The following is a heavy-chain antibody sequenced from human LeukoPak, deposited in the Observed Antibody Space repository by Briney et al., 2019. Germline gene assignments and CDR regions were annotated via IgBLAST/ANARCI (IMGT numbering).Heavy chain of an antibody. J-gene: IGHJ6*03. D-gene: IGHD6-19*01. V-gene: IGHV3-74*01. CDR3: ARRGPSGWYQFVGYNYYMDV. CDR1: GFTFSSYW. CDR2: INSDGSST. Sequence: GGSLRLSCAASGFTFSSYWMHWVRQAPGKGLVWVSRINSDGSSTSYADSVKGRFTISRDNAKNTLYLQMNSLRAEDTAVYYCARRGPSGWYQFVGYNYYMDVWGKGTTVTVSS.